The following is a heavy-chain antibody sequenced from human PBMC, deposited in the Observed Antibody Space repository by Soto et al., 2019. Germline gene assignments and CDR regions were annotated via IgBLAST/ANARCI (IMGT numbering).Heavy chain of an antibody. V-gene: IGHV5-10-1*01. Sequence: GESLKISCKGSGYNFTNYLIIWVRQMPGKGLEWMGRIDPSDSYTKYSPSLQGHVTISADKSIGTAYLQWSRLKASDTAMYYCATFSDVWGQGTTVTVS. CDR3: ATFSDV. CDR2: IDPSDSYT. CDR1: GYNFTNYL. J-gene: IGHJ6*02.